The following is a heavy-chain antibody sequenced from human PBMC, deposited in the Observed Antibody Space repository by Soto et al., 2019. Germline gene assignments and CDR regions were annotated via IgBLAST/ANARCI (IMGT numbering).Heavy chain of an antibody. D-gene: IGHD2-15*01. Sequence: QVQLVESGGGVVQPGRSLRLSCAASGFTFSSYAMHWVRQAPGKGLEWVAVISYDGSNKYYADSVKGRFTISRDNSKNTLYLQMNSLRAEDTAVYYCARDESYCSGGSCYSRDYYYGMDVWGQATTVTVSS. CDR3: ARDESYCSGGSCYSRDYYYGMDV. CDR1: GFTFSSYA. J-gene: IGHJ6*02. V-gene: IGHV3-30-3*01. CDR2: ISYDGSNK.